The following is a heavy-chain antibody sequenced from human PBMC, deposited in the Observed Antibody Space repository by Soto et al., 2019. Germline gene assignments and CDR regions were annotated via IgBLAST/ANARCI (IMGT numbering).Heavy chain of an antibody. CDR2: ISTYNGNT. D-gene: IGHD1-26*01. V-gene: IGHV1-18*04. CDR3: ARIGGEILVDY. Sequence: RXSVKVSCKASGYTFTSYGISWVRQAPGQGLEWMGWISTYNGNTNYAQNLQDRIAVTTDTSTSTAYMELRSLRSDDTAVYYCARIGGEILVDYWGQGTLVTVSS. CDR1: GYTFTSYG. J-gene: IGHJ4*02.